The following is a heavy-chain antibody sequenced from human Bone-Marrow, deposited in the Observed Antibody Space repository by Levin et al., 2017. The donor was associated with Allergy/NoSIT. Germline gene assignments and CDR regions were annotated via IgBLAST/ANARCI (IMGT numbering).Heavy chain of an antibody. CDR1: GFTFTDYN. Sequence: GESLKISCVASGFTFTDYNMNWVRQAPGKGLEWLSLIITDGTTMYYADSVRGRFTISRDNARNSVYLQMHSLRAEDTAVYYCARTFLGQFLWGQGTLVTVSS. CDR3: ARTFLGQFL. V-gene: IGHV3-48*01. D-gene: IGHD3-3*02. J-gene: IGHJ4*02. CDR2: IITDGTTM.